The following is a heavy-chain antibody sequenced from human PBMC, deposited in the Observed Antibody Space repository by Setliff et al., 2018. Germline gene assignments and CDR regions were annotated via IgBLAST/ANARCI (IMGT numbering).Heavy chain of an antibody. D-gene: IGHD2-15*01. CDR1: GGTFSSYA. Sequence: SVKVSCKASGGTFSSYAISWVRQAPGQGLEWMGGIIPISGTANYAQKFQGRVTITADESTSTAYMELSSLRSEDTAVYYCATNSGGNTIDAFDIWGQGTMVTVSS. CDR2: IIPISGTA. V-gene: IGHV1-69*13. CDR3: ATNSGGNTIDAFDI. J-gene: IGHJ3*02.